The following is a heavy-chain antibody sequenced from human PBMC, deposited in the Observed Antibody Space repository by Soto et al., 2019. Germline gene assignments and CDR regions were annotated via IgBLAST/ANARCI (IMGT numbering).Heavy chain of an antibody. Sequence: EVHLVETGGGLIRPGESLRLSCAASGFSVTTHYMSWVRQAPGKGLEWVSLIYSGGSTYYADSVKGRFTISRDSSKNTLYLQMNSLRFEDTAVYYCASSLYTYRYYAFAFWRQGALVNVSS. D-gene: IGHD5-18*01. V-gene: IGHV3-53*02. CDR3: ASSLYTYRYYAFAF. CDR2: IYSGGST. CDR1: GFSVTTHY. J-gene: IGHJ4*02.